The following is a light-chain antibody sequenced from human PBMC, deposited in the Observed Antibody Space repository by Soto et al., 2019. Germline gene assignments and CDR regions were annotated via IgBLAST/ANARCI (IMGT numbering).Light chain of an antibody. CDR2: AAS. J-gene: IGKJ5*01. CDR1: QDIGIH. CDR3: LRQKRLPFT. V-gene: IGKV1-17*01. Sequence: DIQMTQSPSSLSASVGDRVTITCRASQDIGIHLGWYQQKPRKAPKRLIYAASSLESGVPSRFTGTGSATEYTLTISSLHPEDFETYYCLRQKRLPFTLDQRTRLDIK.